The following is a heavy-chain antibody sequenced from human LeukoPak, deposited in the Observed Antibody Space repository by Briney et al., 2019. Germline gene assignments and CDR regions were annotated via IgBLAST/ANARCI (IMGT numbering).Heavy chain of an antibody. Sequence: GGSLRLSCAASGFTFDDYGMSWVRQAPGKGLEWVSAINWNGGSTGYADSVKGRFTISRDNAKNSLYLQMNSLRAEDTAVYYCAELGITMIGGVWGKGTTVTISS. D-gene: IGHD3-10*02. V-gene: IGHV3-20*04. CDR2: INWNGGST. CDR3: AELGITMIGGV. J-gene: IGHJ6*04. CDR1: GFTFDDYG.